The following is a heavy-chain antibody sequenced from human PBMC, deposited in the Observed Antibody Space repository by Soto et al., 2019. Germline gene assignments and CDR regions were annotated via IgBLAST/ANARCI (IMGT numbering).Heavy chain of an antibody. J-gene: IGHJ6*02. V-gene: IGHV3-15*01. CDR2: IKSKTDGGTT. D-gene: IGHD6-19*01. CDR1: GFTFSNAW. Sequence: EVQLVESGGGLVKPGGSLRLSCADSGFTFSNAWMSWVRQAPGKGLEGVGRIKSKTDGGTTDYAAPVKARFTISRDDSQNTLYLPRNRLKTEAKAVYYCTTGSSGWTHLWGYYYYGMDVWGQGTTVTVSS. CDR3: TTGSSGWTHLWGYYYYGMDV.